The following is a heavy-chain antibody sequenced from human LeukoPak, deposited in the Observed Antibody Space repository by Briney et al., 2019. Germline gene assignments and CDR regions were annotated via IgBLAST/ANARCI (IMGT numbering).Heavy chain of an antibody. CDR2: IYTRGST. D-gene: IGHD3-22*01. CDR3: ARDSYYYDSSGYSSITPDS. CDR1: GGSISSYY. J-gene: IGHJ5*01. V-gene: IGHV4-4*07. Sequence: PSENLSLTCTVAGGSISSYYWGWLRQPPGKGLEWVGRIYTRGSTNSNPSLNSRVTISVDTSKTQFSLKLTSVTAADTAVYYCARDSYYYDSSGYSSITPDSWGQGTLVTVSS.